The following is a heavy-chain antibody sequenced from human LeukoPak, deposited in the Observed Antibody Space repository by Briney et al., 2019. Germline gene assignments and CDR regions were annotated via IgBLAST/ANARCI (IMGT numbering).Heavy chain of an antibody. D-gene: IGHD2-2*01. Sequence: SSETLSLTCTVSGGSISSSSYYWGRIRQPPGKGLEWIGSIYYSGSTYYNPSLKNRVTISVDTSKNQFSLKLSSVTAADTAVYYCARQRRYCSSTSCYAFDYWGQGTLVTVSS. CDR1: GGSISSSSYY. J-gene: IGHJ4*02. CDR3: ARQRRYCSSTSCYAFDY. V-gene: IGHV4-39*01. CDR2: IYYSGST.